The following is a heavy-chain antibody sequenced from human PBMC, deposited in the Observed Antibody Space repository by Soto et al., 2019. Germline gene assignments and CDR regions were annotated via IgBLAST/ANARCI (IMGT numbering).Heavy chain of an antibody. CDR3: ARRRIGVATYYFDY. D-gene: IGHD5-12*01. CDR2: ITGSGGIT. J-gene: IGHJ4*02. CDR1: GFSFSSFA. Sequence: EVQLLESGGGLVQPGGSLRLSCAAAGFSFSSFAMSWVRQAPGKGMEWVSSITGSGGITSYTDSVKGRFTISRDNSKNTLFLQMNSLRAEDTAVYYCARRRIGVATYYFDYWGQGTLVTVSS. V-gene: IGHV3-23*01.